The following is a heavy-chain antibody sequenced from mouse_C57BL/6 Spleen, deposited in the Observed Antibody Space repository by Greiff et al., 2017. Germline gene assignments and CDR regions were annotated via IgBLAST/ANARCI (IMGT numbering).Heavy chain of an antibody. CDR3: ARPKSYYGSSLDY. CDR1: GFTFSDYG. CDR2: ISSGSSTI. J-gene: IGHJ2*01. D-gene: IGHD1-1*01. Sequence: EVKLQESGGGLVKPGGSLKLSCAASGFTFSDYGMHWVRQAPEKGLEWVAYISSGSSTIYYADTVKGRFTISRDNAKNTLFLQLTSLRSENTARYYCARPKSYYGSSLDYRGQGTTLTVSS. V-gene: IGHV5-17*01.